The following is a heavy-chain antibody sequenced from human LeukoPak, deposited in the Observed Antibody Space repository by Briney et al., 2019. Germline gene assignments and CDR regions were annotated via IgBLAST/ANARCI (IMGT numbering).Heavy chain of an antibody. D-gene: IGHD3-22*01. Sequence: QPGGSLRLSCAASGFTFSSYGMHCVRQAPGKGLEWVAVIWYDGSNKYYADSVKGRFTISRDNSKNTLYLQMNSLRAEDTAVYYCARDKTYDSSGYYYNFDYWGQGTLVTVSS. CDR3: ARDKTYDSSGYYYNFDY. J-gene: IGHJ4*02. V-gene: IGHV3-33*01. CDR1: GFTFSSYG. CDR2: IWYDGSNK.